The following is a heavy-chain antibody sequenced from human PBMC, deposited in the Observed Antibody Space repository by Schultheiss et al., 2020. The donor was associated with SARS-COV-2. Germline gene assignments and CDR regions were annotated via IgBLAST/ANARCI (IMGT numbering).Heavy chain of an antibody. V-gene: IGHV3-48*01. D-gene: IGHD4-17*01. J-gene: IGHJ4*02. CDR2: ISSSGSTI. CDR3: TTIDYGDYVHRY. Sequence: GGSLRLSCAASGFTFSSYGMHWVRQAPGKGLEWVSYISSSGSTIYYTDSVKGRFTISRDNSKNTLYLQMNSLKTEDTAVYYCTTIDYGDYVHRYWGQGTLVTVSS. CDR1: GFTFSSYG.